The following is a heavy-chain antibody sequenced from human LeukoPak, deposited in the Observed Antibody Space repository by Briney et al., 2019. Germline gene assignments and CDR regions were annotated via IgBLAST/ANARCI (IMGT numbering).Heavy chain of an antibody. V-gene: IGHV1-3*01. CDR3: ARAAYDGWFGGLYYFDY. CDR1: GYTFTSYA. CDR2: INAGNGNT. D-gene: IGHD3-10*01. Sequence: GASVKVSCKASGYTFTSYAMHWVRQAPGQRLEWMGWINAGNGNTKYSQKFQGRVTITRDTSASTAYMELGSLRSEDTAVYYCARAAYDGWFGGLYYFDYWGQGTLVTVSS. J-gene: IGHJ4*02.